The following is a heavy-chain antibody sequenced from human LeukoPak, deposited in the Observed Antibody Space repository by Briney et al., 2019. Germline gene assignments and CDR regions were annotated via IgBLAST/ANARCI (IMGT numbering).Heavy chain of an antibody. CDR3: ARVITTMVRGVIMTNWFDP. V-gene: IGHV3-66*01. Sequence: GGSLRLSCAASEFSVGSNYMTWVRQAPGKGLEWVSLIYSGGSTYYADSVKGRFTISRDNSKNTLYLQMNSLRAEDTAVYYCARVITTMVRGVIMTNWFDPWGQGTLVTVSS. J-gene: IGHJ5*02. CDR1: EFSVGSNY. CDR2: IYSGGST. D-gene: IGHD3-10*01.